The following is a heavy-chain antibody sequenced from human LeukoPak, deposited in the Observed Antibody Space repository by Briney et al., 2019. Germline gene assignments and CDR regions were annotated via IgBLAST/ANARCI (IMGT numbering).Heavy chain of an antibody. D-gene: IGHD3-10*01. Sequence: ASVKVSCKASGYTFTSYDINWVRQATGQGLEWMGWMNPNSGNTGYAQKFQGRVTITRNTSISTAYMELSSLRSEDTAVYYCARGNHGSGSYQSYYFDYWGQGTLVTVSS. J-gene: IGHJ4*02. CDR1: GYTFTSYD. CDR2: MNPNSGNT. V-gene: IGHV1-8*03. CDR3: ARGNHGSGSYQSYYFDY.